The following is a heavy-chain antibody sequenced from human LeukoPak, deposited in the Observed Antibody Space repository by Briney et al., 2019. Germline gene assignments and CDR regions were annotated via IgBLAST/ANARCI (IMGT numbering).Heavy chain of an antibody. J-gene: IGHJ4*02. Sequence: ASVKVSCKASGYSFTGDYMHWGRQAPGQGLEWMGWINPNSGGTNYAQKFQGRVTMTRDTSISTAYMELSRLRSDDTAVYYCAVGAAITMVRGVIGYFDYWGQGTLVTVSS. CDR3: AVGAAITMVRGVIGYFDY. CDR1: GYSFTGDY. D-gene: IGHD3-10*01. V-gene: IGHV1-2*02. CDR2: INPNSGGT.